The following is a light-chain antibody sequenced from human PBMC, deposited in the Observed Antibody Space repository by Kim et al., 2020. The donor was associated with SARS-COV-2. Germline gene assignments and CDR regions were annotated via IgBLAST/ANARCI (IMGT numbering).Light chain of an antibody. J-gene: IGLJ3*02. CDR1: GGHSSFA. CDR3: QTWDNGIGV. CDR2: LNSDGSH. V-gene: IGLV4-69*01. Sequence: QLVLTQSPSASASLGDSVKLTCTLSGGHSSFAIAWHQAQPENGPRYLMKLNSDGSHTKGDGIPDRFSGSSSGTERYLTISGLQSEDEADYYCQTWDNGIGVFGGGTQLTVL.